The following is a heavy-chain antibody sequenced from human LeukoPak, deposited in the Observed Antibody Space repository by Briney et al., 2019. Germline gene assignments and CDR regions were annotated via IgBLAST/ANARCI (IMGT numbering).Heavy chain of an antibody. J-gene: IGHJ5*02. CDR3: ARQLRFLEWFSETNWFDP. CDR2: IYYSGST. CDR1: GGSISSGDYY. D-gene: IGHD3-3*01. V-gene: IGHV4-30-4*08. Sequence: SQTLSLTCTVSGGSISSGDYYWSWIRQPPGKGLEWIGYIYYSGSTYYNPSLKSRVTISVDTSKNQFSLKLSSVTAADAAVYYCARQLRFLEWFSETNWFDPWGQGTLVTVSS.